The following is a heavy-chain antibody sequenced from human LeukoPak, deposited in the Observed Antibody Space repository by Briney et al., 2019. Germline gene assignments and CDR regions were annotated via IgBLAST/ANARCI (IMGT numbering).Heavy chain of an antibody. V-gene: IGHV4-4*02. D-gene: IGHD3-22*01. CDR2: IYHSGST. CDR3: ASARGDYDSSGYYYYYMDV. J-gene: IGHJ6*03. CDR1: GGSISSSNW. Sequence: PTGTLSLTCAVSGGSISSSNWWSWVRQPPGKGLEWIGEIYHSGSTNYNPSLKSRVTISVDTSKNQFSLKLSSVTAADTAVYYCASARGDYDSSGYYYYYMDVWSKGTTVTVSS.